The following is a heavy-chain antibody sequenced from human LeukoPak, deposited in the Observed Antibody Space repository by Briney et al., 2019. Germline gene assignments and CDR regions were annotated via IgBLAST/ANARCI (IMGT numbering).Heavy chain of an antibody. CDR1: GFTFSSYG. CDR2: IWYDGSNK. D-gene: IGHD4-17*01. CDR3: ARDLMDYGDYEYEGV. J-gene: IGHJ4*02. Sequence: GGSLRLSCAASGFTFSSYGMHWVRQAPGKGLEWVAVIWYDGSNKYYADSVKGRFTISRDNSKNTLYLQMNSLRAEDTAVYYCARDLMDYGDYEYEGVWGQGTLVTVSS. V-gene: IGHV3-33*01.